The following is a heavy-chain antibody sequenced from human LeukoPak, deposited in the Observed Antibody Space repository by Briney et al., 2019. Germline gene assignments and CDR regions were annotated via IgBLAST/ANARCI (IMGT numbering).Heavy chain of an antibody. J-gene: IGHJ4*02. Sequence: ASVKVSCKASGYTFTSYGISWVRQAPGQGLEWMGWISAYNGNTNYAQKLQGRVTMTTDTSTSTAYMELRSLRSDDTAVYYCARNRSPHVPGGVGDYLGELPDYWGQGTLVTVSS. CDR2: ISAYNGNT. D-gene: IGHD4-17*01. CDR3: ARNRSPHVPGGVGDYLGELPDY. CDR1: GYTFTSYG. V-gene: IGHV1-18*01.